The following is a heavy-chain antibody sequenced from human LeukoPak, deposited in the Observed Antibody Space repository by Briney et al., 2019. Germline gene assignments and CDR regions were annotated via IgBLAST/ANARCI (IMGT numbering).Heavy chain of an antibody. J-gene: IGHJ4*02. CDR3: AKADSGSYYLGFDY. V-gene: IGHV3-23*01. Sequence: ETLSPTCTVSNYSISSGYYWGWVRQSPGKGLEWVSAISGSGGSTYYADSVKGRFTISRDNSKNTLYLQMNSLRAEVTAVYYCAKADSGSYYLGFDYWGQGTLVTVSS. CDR1: NYSISSGYY. D-gene: IGHD1-26*01. CDR2: ISGSGGST.